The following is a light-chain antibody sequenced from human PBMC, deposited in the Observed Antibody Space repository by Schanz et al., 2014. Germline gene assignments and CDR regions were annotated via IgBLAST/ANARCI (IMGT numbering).Light chain of an antibody. CDR2: GAS. J-gene: IGKJ4*01. CDR3: QQRSNWPLT. Sequence: EIVLTQSPGTLSLSPGERATLSCGASQSVSGSYLAWYQQKPGQAPRLLIYGASSRATGIPDRFSGSGSGTDFTLTISALEPEDFAVYHCQQRSNWPLTFGGGTKVEIK. CDR1: QSVSGSY. V-gene: IGKV3D-20*02.